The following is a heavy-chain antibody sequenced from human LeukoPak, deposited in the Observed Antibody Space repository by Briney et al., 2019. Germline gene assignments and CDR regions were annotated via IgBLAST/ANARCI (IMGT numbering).Heavy chain of an antibody. J-gene: IGHJ4*02. CDR3: ARCPARRRYYGSGKDLDY. CDR2: IYYSGST. V-gene: IGHV4-59*01. D-gene: IGHD3-10*01. Sequence: PSETLSLTCTVSGGSISSYYWSWIRQPPGKGLEWIGYIYYSGSTNYNPSLKSRVTISVDTSKNQFSLKLSSVTAADTAVYYCARCPARRRYYGSGKDLDYWGQGTLVTVSS. CDR1: GGSISSYY.